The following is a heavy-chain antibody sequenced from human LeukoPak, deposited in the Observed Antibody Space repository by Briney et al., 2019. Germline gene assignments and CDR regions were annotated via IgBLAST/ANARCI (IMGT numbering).Heavy chain of an antibody. Sequence: GGSLRLSCVASGFTFSSYEMNWVRQAPGKGLEWVANIKQDGSEQYYVDSVRGRFTISRDNAKNSLYLQMNSLTAEDTAIYYCARESAGGPDYWGQGTLVTVSS. CDR3: ARESAGGPDY. D-gene: IGHD6-19*01. CDR2: IKQDGSEQ. V-gene: IGHV3-7*03. CDR1: GFTFSSYE. J-gene: IGHJ4*02.